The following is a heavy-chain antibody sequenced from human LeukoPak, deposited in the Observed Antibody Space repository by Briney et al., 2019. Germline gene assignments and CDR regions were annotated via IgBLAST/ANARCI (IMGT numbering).Heavy chain of an antibody. D-gene: IGHD3-22*01. CDR1: GGSISSSSYY. CDR2: IYYSGST. CDR3: ARGSSSGRDY. Sequence: PSETLSLTCTVSGGSISSSSYYWGWIRQPPGKGLEWIGSIYYSGSTYYNPSLKSRVTISVDTSKNQFSLRLSSVTAADTAVYYCARGSSSGRDYWGQGTLVTVSS. V-gene: IGHV4-39*07. J-gene: IGHJ4*02.